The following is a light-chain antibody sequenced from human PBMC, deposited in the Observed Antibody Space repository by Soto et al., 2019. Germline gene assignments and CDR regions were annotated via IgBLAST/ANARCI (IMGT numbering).Light chain of an antibody. J-gene: IGLJ1*01. V-gene: IGLV1-47*02. CDR3: AAWDASLSGHV. CDR2: SDD. Sequence: QSVLTQSPSACGTLGQRVTISCYGSSSNIGSYPVYWYQQLPGTAPKLLINSDDQRPSGVPDRFSASKSGTSASLAISGLRSEDEADYYCAAWDASLSGHVFGAGTKVTVL. CDR1: SSNIGSYP.